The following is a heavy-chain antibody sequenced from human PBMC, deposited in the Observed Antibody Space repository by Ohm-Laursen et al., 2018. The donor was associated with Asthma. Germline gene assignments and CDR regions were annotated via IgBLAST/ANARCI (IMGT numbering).Heavy chain of an antibody. CDR2: INSVFGTS. Sequence: VKISCKSLGGTLGTSVIGWVRQAPGQGLEWLGGINSVFGTSTYAQKFHDRFTITADKSTSTVYMTLSSLTSEDTAVYYCARKAGSCITSNCYSLDFWGQGTLVTVSS. V-gene: IGHV1-69*13. CDR1: GGTLGTSV. D-gene: IGHD2-15*01. J-gene: IGHJ4*02. CDR3: ARKAGSCITSNCYSLDF.